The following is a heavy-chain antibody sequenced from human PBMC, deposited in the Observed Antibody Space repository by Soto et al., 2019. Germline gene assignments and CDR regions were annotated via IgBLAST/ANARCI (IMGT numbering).Heavy chain of an antibody. CDR2: IIPIFGTA. J-gene: IGHJ3*02. V-gene: IGHV1-69*13. Sequence: SVKVSCNASGGTFSSYAVSWVRQAPGQGLEWMGGIIPIFGTANYAQEFQGRVTITADASTSTAYMELSSLRSDDTAIYYCAREVHTAAFDIWGQGTMVTVSS. CDR3: AREVHTAAFDI. D-gene: IGHD5-18*01. CDR1: GGTFSSYA.